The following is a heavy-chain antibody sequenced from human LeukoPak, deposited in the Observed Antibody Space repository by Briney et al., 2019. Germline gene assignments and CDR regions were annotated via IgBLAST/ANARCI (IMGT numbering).Heavy chain of an antibody. D-gene: IGHD3-22*01. CDR3: AREPVPYYYDSSGYLS. V-gene: IGHV4-4*07. CDR2: IYTSGST. CDR1: GGSISSYY. J-gene: IGHJ4*02. Sequence: PSETLSLTCTVFGGSISSYYWSWVRQPAGKGLEWIGRIYTSGSTNYNPSLKSRVTMSVDTSKNQFSLKLSSVTAADTAVYYCAREPVPYYYDSSGYLSWGQGTLVTVSS.